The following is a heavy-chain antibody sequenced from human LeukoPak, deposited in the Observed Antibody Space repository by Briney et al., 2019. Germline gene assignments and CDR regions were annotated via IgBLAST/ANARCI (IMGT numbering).Heavy chain of an antibody. CDR1: GFTFTTSW. J-gene: IGHJ3*01. Sequence: GESLKISCQGSGFTFTTSWIGWVRQLPGKGLEWMGNIYPGDSDTRYSPSFQGQVTISADRSISTAYLEWSSLKASDTAMYYCARHVSSSRVAYDVWGQGTMVTVSS. CDR3: ARHVSSSRVAYDV. CDR2: IYPGDSDT. D-gene: IGHD2-2*01. V-gene: IGHV5-51*01.